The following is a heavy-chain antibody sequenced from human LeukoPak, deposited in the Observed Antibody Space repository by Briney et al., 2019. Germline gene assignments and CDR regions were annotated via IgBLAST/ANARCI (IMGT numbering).Heavy chain of an antibody. CDR3: AREEGSSDAFDI. CDR2: IYSGGST. V-gene: IGHV3-53*01. J-gene: IGHJ3*02. CDR1: GFTISSIY. D-gene: IGHD2-15*01. Sequence: GGSQRLSCVASGFTISSIYMSWVRQAPGKGLEWVSVIYSGGSTYYADSVKGRFTISRDNSKNTLYLQMNSLRAEDTAVYYCAREEGSSDAFDIWGQGTMVTVSS.